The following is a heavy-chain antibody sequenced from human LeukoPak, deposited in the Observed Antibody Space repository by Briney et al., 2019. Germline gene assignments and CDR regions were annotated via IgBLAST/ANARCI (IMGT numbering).Heavy chain of an antibody. CDR2: IYYSGST. CDR3: VRGAADYDFWSGYWGGQEGPVNYYYYYGMDV. CDR1: GGSISSYY. Sequence: TSETLSLTCTVSGGSISSYYWSWIQQPPGKGLEWIGYIYYSGSTNYNPSLKSRVTISVDTSKNQFSLKLSSVTAADTAVYYCVRGAADYDFWSGYWGGQEGPVNYYYYYGMDVWGQGTTVTVSS. V-gene: IGHV4-59*01. J-gene: IGHJ6*02. D-gene: IGHD3-3*01.